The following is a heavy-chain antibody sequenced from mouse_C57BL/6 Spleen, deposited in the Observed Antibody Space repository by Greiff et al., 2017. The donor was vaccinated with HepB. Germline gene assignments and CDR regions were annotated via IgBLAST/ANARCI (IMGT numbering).Heavy chain of an antibody. CDR3: ARSSGYYYAMDY. CDR1: GYSFTGYY. CDR2: INPSTGGT. V-gene: IGHV1-42*01. J-gene: IGHJ4*01. D-gene: IGHD3-2*02. Sequence: EVKVEESGPELVKPGASVKISCKASGYSFTGYYMNWVKQSPEKSLEWIGEINPSTGGTTYNQKFKAKATLTVDKSSSTAYMQLKSLTSEDTAVYYCARSSGYYYAMDYWGQGTSVTVSS.